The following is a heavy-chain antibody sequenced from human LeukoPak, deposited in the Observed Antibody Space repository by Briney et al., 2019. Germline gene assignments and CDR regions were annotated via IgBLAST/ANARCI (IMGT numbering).Heavy chain of an antibody. Sequence: GSLRLSCAASGFTFSSYAMSWVRQAPGKGLEWVSAISGSGGSTYYADSVKGRFTISRDNSKNTLHLQMNSLRAEDTAVYYCAKASSSSSFAYFDYWGQGTLVTVSS. J-gene: IGHJ4*02. CDR1: GFTFSSYA. CDR3: AKASSSSSFAYFDY. CDR2: ISGSGGST. D-gene: IGHD6-6*01. V-gene: IGHV3-23*01.